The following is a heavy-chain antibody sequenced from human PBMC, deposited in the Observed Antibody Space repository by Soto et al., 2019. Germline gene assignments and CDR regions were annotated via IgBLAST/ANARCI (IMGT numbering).Heavy chain of an antibody. D-gene: IGHD6-13*01. J-gene: IGHJ6*02. Sequence: PSETLSLTCTVSGGSISGYYWSWIRQSPGEGLEYIGYIYYRGSTNYNPSLKSRVTMSVDTSRNQFSLKVNSVTAADTAVYYCARQQLLPFYYALDVWGQGTTVTVSS. CDR3: ARQQLLPFYYALDV. CDR2: IYYRGST. CDR1: GGSISGYY. V-gene: IGHV4-59*01.